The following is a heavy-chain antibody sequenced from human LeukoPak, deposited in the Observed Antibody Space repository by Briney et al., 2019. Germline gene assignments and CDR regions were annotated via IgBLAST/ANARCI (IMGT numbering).Heavy chain of an antibody. CDR2: ISSSGSTI. CDR3: ARYCSGGSCYSDYYYMDV. D-gene: IGHD2-15*01. J-gene: IGHJ6*03. V-gene: IGHV3-48*03. CDR1: GFTFRSYA. Sequence: GGSLRLSCAASGFTFRSYAMHWVRQAPGKGLEWVSYISSSGSTIYYADSVKGRFTISRDNAKNSLYLQMNSLRAEDTAVYYCARYCSGGSCYSDYYYMDVWGKGTTVTISS.